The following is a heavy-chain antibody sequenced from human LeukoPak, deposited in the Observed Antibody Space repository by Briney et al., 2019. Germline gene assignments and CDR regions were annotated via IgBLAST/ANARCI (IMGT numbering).Heavy chain of an antibody. J-gene: IGHJ4*02. V-gene: IGHV3-7*03. CDR3: ARGGLPGGFDY. CDR2: INQDGREI. Sequence: GGSLRLSCAASGFTVSRSWMTWVRQAPGKGLDWVANINQDGREIDYVDSVRGRFTISRDNAENSLCLQMNSLRAEDTAVYYCARGGLPGGFDYWGQGTLVTVSS. CDR1: GFTVSRSW. D-gene: IGHD4-23*01.